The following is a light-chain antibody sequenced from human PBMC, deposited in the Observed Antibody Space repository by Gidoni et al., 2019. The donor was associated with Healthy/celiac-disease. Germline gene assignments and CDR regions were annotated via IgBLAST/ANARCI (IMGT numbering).Light chain of an antibody. CDR2: GAS. CDR1: QSVSSSY. V-gene: IGKV3-20*01. CDR3: QQYGSSPRT. Sequence: EIVLTQYPGTLSLYPGERATLSCRASQSVSSSYLAWYQQKPCQAPRLLIYGASSRATGIPDRFSGSGSGTDFTLTISRLEPEDFAVYYCQQYGSSPRTFGGGTKVEIK. J-gene: IGKJ4*01.